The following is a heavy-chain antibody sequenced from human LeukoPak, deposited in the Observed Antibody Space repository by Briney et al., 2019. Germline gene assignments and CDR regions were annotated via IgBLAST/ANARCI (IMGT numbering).Heavy chain of an antibody. D-gene: IGHD3-3*01. J-gene: IGHJ4*02. Sequence: ASVKVSCKASGYTFTGYYMHWVRQAPGQGLEWMGWINPNSGGTNYAQKFQGRVTMTRDTSISTAYMELSRLRSDDTAVSYCARVGLADFWSGYSRGYFDYWGQGTLVTVSS. CDR2: INPNSGGT. CDR1: GYTFTGYY. V-gene: IGHV1-2*02. CDR3: ARVGLADFWSGYSRGYFDY.